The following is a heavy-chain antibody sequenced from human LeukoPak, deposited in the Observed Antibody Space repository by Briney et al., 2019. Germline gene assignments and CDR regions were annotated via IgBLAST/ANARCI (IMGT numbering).Heavy chain of an antibody. CDR2: IDERGTNA. Sequence: GGSLRLSCAASGFTLSNHWMHWVRQAPGKGLVWVSRIDERGTNAMYADSVKGRFSISKDNAKNTVNLQMNSLRAEDTGVYYCIRYEALWRLDYWGQGTLVTVSS. J-gene: IGHJ4*02. CDR3: IRYEALWRLDY. CDR1: GFTLSNHW. D-gene: IGHD2-21*01. V-gene: IGHV3-74*03.